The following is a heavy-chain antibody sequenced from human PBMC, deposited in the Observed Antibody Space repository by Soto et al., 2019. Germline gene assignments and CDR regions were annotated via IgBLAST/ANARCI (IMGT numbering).Heavy chain of an antibody. Sequence: PSETLSLTCAVSGGSISSSNWWSWVRQPPGKGLEWIGEIYHSGSTNYNPSLKSRVTISVDKSKNQFSLKLSSVTAADTAVYYCAVDSSGYYSRLFDPWGQGTLVTVSS. CDR3: AVDSSGYYSRLFDP. CDR1: GGSISSSNW. D-gene: IGHD3-22*01. V-gene: IGHV4-4*02. CDR2: IYHSGST. J-gene: IGHJ5*02.